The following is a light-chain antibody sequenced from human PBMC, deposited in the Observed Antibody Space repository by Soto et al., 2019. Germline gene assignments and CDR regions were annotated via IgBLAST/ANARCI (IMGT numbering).Light chain of an antibody. V-gene: IGKV3-20*01. CDR2: GAS. Sequence: IVLTQSPRNLSLSPXXXXXXXXXXSQSVSSSYLAWYQQKPGQAPRLLIYGASSRATGIPDRFSGSGSGTGFTLTISRLEPEDFAVYYCQQYGSSPWTFGQGTKVDIK. CDR1: QSVSSSY. J-gene: IGKJ1*01. CDR3: QQYGSSPWT.